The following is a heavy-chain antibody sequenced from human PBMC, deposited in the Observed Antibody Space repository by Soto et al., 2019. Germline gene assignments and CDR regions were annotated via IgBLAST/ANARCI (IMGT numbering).Heavy chain of an antibody. CDR2: INPNSGGT. V-gene: IGHV1-2*04. CDR3: ARGGYYGSAHYYYYYYYMDV. D-gene: IGHD3-10*01. J-gene: IGHJ6*03. Sequence: QVQLVQSGAEVKKPGASVKVSCKASGYTFTGYYMHWVRQAPGQGLEWMGWINPNSGGTNYAQKFQGWVTRTRDTSISTAYMELSRLRSDDTAVYYCARGGYYGSAHYYYYYYYMDVWGKGTTVTVSS. CDR1: GYTFTGYY.